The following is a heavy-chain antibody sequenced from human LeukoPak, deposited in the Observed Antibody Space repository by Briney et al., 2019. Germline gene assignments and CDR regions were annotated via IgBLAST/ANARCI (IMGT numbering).Heavy chain of an antibody. CDR1: GGTFRNNV. CDR2: IILMFGTL. Sequence: ASVKVSCKASGGTFRNNVIGWVRQAPGQGLEWIGGIILMFGTLNYAQRFQGRVTIAADESTRTVYMELRSLRSEDTAVYYCAKYSSSSRGLADGFDIWGQGTPVTVSS. J-gene: IGHJ3*02. CDR3: AKYSSSSRGLADGFDI. V-gene: IGHV1-69*13. D-gene: IGHD6-6*01.